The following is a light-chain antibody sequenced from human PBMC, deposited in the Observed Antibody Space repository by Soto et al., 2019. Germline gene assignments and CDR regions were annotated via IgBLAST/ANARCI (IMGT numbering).Light chain of an antibody. CDR3: QQYNSYSPCT. J-gene: IGKJ1*01. CDR2: DAS. Sequence: DIQMTQSPSTLSASVGARVTITCRASQSISSCLAWYQQKPGKAPKLLIYDASSLESGVPSRFSGSGSGTEFTLTSSSLQPDDVATYYCQQYNSYSPCTFGQGPKVEIK. CDR1: QSISSC. V-gene: IGKV1-5*01.